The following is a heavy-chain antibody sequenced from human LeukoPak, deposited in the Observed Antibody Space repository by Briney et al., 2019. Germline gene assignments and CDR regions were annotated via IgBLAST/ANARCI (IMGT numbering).Heavy chain of an antibody. D-gene: IGHD3-10*01. Sequence: ASVRVSCKSSGGTFSTYAIIWVRQAPGQGLEWMGGIIPIFDTANYAQKFQGRVTITADESTSTAYMELSSLRSEDTAVYCCASGTLWFGGSYFDYWGQGTLVTVSS. CDR2: IIPIFDTA. V-gene: IGHV1-69*13. CDR1: GGTFSTYA. J-gene: IGHJ4*02. CDR3: ASGTLWFGGSYFDY.